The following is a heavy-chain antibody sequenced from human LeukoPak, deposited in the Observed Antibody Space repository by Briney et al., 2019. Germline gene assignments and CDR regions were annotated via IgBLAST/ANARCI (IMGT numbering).Heavy chain of an antibody. Sequence: PGGSLRLSCAASGFTVSSNYMSWVRQAPGKGLEWVSVIYSGGSTYYADSVKGRFTISRDNSKNTLYLQMNSLRAEDTAVYYCARSGGRYSGYDYFDYWGQGTLVTVSS. D-gene: IGHD5-12*01. CDR3: ARSGGRYSGYDYFDY. CDR1: GFTVSSNY. CDR2: IYSGGST. V-gene: IGHV3-66*01. J-gene: IGHJ4*02.